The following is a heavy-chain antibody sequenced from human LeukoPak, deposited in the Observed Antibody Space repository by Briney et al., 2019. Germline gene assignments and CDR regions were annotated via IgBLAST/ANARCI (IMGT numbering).Heavy chain of an antibody. CDR3: AREGPVLVVYPDY. V-gene: IGHV3-21*01. CDR1: GFTFSSYS. CDR2: IGSSSSYI. Sequence: PGGSLRLSCAASGFTFSSYSMNWVRQAPGKGLEWVSSIGSSSSYIYYADSVKGRFTISRDNAKNSLYLQMNSLRAEDTAVYYCAREGPVLVVYPDYWGQGTLVTVSS. D-gene: IGHD2-8*02. J-gene: IGHJ4*02.